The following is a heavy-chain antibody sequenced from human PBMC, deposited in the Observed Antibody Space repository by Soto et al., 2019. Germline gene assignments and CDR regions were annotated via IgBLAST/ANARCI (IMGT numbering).Heavy chain of an antibody. V-gene: IGHV1-18*01. J-gene: IGHJ4*02. Sequence: QVQLVQSGPEVKKPGASVKVSCKTSGYTFTNYGISWVRQAPGQGLEWMGWITTDKGKTTYAQKFQGRVTMTTDTSTSTAYMELRSLRSDDTAMDYCATRPPAFDYWGQGTLVTVSS. CDR3: ATRPPAFDY. CDR1: GYTFTNYG. D-gene: IGHD6-6*01. CDR2: ITTDKGKT.